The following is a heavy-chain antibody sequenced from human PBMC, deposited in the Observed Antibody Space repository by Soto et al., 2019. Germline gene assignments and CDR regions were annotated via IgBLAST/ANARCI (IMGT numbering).Heavy chain of an antibody. Sequence: GGSLRLSCAASGFTFSSYAMSWVRQAPGKGLEWVSAISGSGGSTYYADSVKGRFTISRDNSKNTLYLQMNSLRAEDTAVYYCAKEGVFTILGVVIKHYGLDVWGQGTRVTVSS. CDR2: ISGSGGST. J-gene: IGHJ6*02. V-gene: IGHV3-23*01. CDR1: GFTFSSYA. D-gene: IGHD3-3*01. CDR3: AKEGVFTILGVVIKHYGLDV.